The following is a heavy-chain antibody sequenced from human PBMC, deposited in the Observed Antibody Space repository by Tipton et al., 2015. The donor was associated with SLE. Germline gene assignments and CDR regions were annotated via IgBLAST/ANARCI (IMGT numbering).Heavy chain of an antibody. CDR2: INHRGST. CDR3: VRGGGSSSGRWFDP. CDR1: GGSFSGYY. J-gene: IGHJ5*02. Sequence: LRLSCAVYGGSFSGYYWSWIRQPPGKGLEYIGEINHRGSTNYNPSLKSRVTISVDTSKNQFSLKLTYVNAADTAVYYCVRGGGSSSGRWFDPWGRGTLVTVSS. D-gene: IGHD3-10*01. V-gene: IGHV4-34*01.